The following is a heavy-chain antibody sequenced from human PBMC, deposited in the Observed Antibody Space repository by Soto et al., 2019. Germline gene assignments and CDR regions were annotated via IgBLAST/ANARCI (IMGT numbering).Heavy chain of an antibody. CDR1: RGSIRGYY. CDR3: ARDLWGYCGTDCYPLDV. J-gene: IGHJ6*02. D-gene: IGHD2-21*02. CDR2: MSITGST. Sequence: SETLSLTCTVYRGSIRGYYWSWNRQPPGKGLEGIGYMSITGSTGYNPFFKSRVTISVDTSKNQFSLKLNSVTVADTAVYYCARDLWGYCGTDCYPLDVWGQGTTVT. V-gene: IGHV4-59*01.